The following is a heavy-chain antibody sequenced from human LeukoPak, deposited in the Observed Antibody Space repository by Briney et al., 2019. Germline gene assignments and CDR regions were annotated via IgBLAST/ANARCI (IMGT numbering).Heavy chain of an antibody. D-gene: IGHD3-10*01. V-gene: IGHV3-74*01. CDR1: GFTFSSYW. Sequence: PGGSLRLSCAASGFTFSSYWMHWVRQAPGEELVWVSRIKTDGSSTSYADSVQGRFTISRDNGMNTLYLQMNSLRAEDTAVYYCARDPFGESTYWGRGILVTVSS. CDR2: IKTDGSST. CDR3: ARDPFGESTY. J-gene: IGHJ4*02.